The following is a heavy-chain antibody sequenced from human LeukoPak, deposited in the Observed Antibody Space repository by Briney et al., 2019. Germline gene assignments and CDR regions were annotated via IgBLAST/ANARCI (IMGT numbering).Heavy chain of an antibody. CDR1: GFTFSSYT. CDR2: ISSGGTNI. V-gene: IGHV3-21*01. CDR3: ARRVAAAADAFDI. J-gene: IGHJ3*02. D-gene: IGHD6-13*01. Sequence: PGGSLRLSCAGSGFTFSSYTMNWVRQAPGKGLEWVSSISSGGTNIYYADSVTGQFTISRDNAKNSLYLQMNSLRAEDTAVYYCARRVAAAADAFDIWGQGTMVTVSS.